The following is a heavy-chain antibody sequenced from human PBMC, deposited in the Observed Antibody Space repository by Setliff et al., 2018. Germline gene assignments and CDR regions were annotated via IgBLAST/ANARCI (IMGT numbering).Heavy chain of an antibody. CDR1: GGSISTTDYY. V-gene: IGHV4-39*06. CDR2: AYYSGNT. CDR3: ARYDSSGYSENYYFDY. Sequence: SETLSLTCTVSGGSISTTDYYWGWIRQPPGKGLEWIGCAYYSGNTYYSPSLKSRVTMFVDTSKNQFPLMLYSVTAADTAIYYCARYDSSGYSENYYFDYWGQGTLVTVSS. D-gene: IGHD3-22*01. J-gene: IGHJ4*02.